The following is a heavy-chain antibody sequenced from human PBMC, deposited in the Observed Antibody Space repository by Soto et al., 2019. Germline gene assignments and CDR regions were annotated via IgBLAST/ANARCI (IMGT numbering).Heavy chain of an antibody. CDR1: GYTFSNYG. CDR2: ISAYNGYT. J-gene: IGHJ4*02. D-gene: IGHD6-19*01. CDR3: ARAVAVPADFDY. Sequence: ASVKVSCKASGYTFSNYGMSWVRQAPGQGLEWMGWISAYNGYTKYAQKFQGRVTMTRDTSTSTAYMELSSLRSEDTAVYYCARAVAVPADFDYWGQGTLVTVSS. V-gene: IGHV1-18*01.